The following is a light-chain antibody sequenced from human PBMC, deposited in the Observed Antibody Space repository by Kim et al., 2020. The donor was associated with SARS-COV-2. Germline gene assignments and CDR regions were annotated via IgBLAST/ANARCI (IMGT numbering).Light chain of an antibody. J-gene: IGLJ3*02. CDR2: GNS. Sequence: RVTISSTGSSSNVGAGYDGHWYQQLPGTAPKLLIYGNSNRPSGVPDRFFGSKSGTSASLAITGLQAEDEADYYCQSYDSSLSGWVFGGGTQLTVL. CDR1: SSNVGAGYD. V-gene: IGLV1-40*01. CDR3: QSYDSSLSGWV.